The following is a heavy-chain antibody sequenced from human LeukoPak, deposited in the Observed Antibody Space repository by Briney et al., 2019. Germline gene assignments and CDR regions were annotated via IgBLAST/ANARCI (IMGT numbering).Heavy chain of an antibody. V-gene: IGHV1-69*13. J-gene: IGHJ4*02. Sequence: SVKVSCKASGGTFSSYAISWVRQAPGQGLEWMGGIIPIFGTANYAQRFQGRVTITADESTSTAYMELSSLRSEDTAVYYCARDGSGSYYRSGYYFDYWGQGTLVTVSS. CDR2: IIPIFGTA. CDR1: GGTFSSYA. D-gene: IGHD3-10*01. CDR3: ARDGSGSYYRSGYYFDY.